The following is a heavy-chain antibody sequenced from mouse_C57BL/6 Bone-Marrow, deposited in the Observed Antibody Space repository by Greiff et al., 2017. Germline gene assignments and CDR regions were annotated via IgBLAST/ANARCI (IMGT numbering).Heavy chain of an antibody. CDR3: ARRGTGTYYAMDY. J-gene: IGHJ4*01. D-gene: IGHD4-1*01. CDR1: GFTFSDYY. V-gene: IGHV5-12*01. Sequence: EVKLVESGGGLVQPGGSLKLPCAASGFTFSDYYMYWVRQTPEKRLEWVAYISNGGGSTYYPDTVKGRFTISRDNAKNTLYLQMSRLKSEDTAMYYCARRGTGTYYAMDYWGQGTSVTVSS. CDR2: ISNGGGST.